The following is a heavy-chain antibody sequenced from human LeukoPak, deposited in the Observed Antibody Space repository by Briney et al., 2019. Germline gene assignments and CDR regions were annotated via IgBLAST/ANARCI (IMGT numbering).Heavy chain of an antibody. CDR2: INHSGST. V-gene: IGHV4-34*01. D-gene: IGHD2-2*02. Sequence: SETLSLTCAVYGGSFSGYYWSWIRQPPGEGLEWIGEINHSGSTNYNPSLKSRVTISVDTSKNQFSLKLSSVTAADTAVYYCARASVEEGYCSSTSCYIWFDPWGQGTLVTVSS. CDR1: GGSFSGYY. J-gene: IGHJ5*02. CDR3: ARASVEEGYCSSTSCYIWFDP.